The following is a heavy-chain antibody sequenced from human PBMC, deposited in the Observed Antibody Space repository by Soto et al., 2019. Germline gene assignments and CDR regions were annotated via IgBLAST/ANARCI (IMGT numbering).Heavy chain of an antibody. D-gene: IGHD7-27*01. CDR3: ARESLGAKGADH. Sequence: QVQLVQSGAEVKRPGSSVKVSCESSGDTFNSYLISWVRQAPGQGLEWMGGIIPIIRVTHYAQRFQGRVTISALSSTGTAYMELPNLGFEDTALYYCARESLGAKGADHWGQGTLVTFSS. J-gene: IGHJ4*02. CDR2: IIPIIRVT. CDR1: GDTFNSYL. V-gene: IGHV1-69*17.